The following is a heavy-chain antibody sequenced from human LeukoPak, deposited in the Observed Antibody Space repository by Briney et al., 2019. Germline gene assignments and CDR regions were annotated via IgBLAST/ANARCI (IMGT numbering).Heavy chain of an antibody. J-gene: IGHJ4*02. CDR1: GFTVSSNY. CDR2: IYSGGST. D-gene: IGHD5-18*01. V-gene: IGHV3-66*01. CDR3: ARLYSYASFDY. Sequence: PGGSLRLSCAASGFTVSSNYMSWVRQAPGKGLEWVSAIYSGGSTYYADSVKGRFTISRDNSKNTLYLQMNSLRAEDTAVYYCARLYSYASFDYWGQGTLVTVSS.